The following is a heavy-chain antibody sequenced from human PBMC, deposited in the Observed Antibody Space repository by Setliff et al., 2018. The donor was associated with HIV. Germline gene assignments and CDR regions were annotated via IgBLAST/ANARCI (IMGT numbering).Heavy chain of an antibody. CDR3: ARDVLLWFGELLTNNYYYYGMDV. CDR1: GYTFTSYG. V-gene: IGHV1-18*01. CDR2: TSAYNGNT. D-gene: IGHD3-10*01. Sequence: ASVKVSCKASGYTFTSYGISWVRQAPGQGLEWMGWTSAYNGNTNYAQKLQGRVTMTTDTSTSTAYMELRSLRSDDTAVYYCARDVLLWFGELLTNNYYYYGMDVWGQGTTVTVSS. J-gene: IGHJ6*02.